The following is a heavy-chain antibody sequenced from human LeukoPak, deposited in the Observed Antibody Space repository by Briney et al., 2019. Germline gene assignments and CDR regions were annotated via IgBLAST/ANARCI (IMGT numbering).Heavy chain of an antibody. CDR3: ARGALRYSDY. Sequence: GGSLRLSCAASGFTFSSYTMNWVRQAPGKGLEWVSSISSSSSAIYYAASVKGRFTVSRDNARNSLYLQMNSLRDEDTAVYYCARGALRYSDYWGQGTLVTVSS. V-gene: IGHV3-48*02. J-gene: IGHJ4*02. CDR1: GFTFSSYT. D-gene: IGHD3-9*01. CDR2: ISSSSSAI.